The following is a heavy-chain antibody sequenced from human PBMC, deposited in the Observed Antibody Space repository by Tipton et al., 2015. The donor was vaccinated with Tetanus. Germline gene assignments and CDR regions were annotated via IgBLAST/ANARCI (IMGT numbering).Heavy chain of an antibody. Sequence: TLSLTCTVSGGSISSYYWSWIRQPPGKGLEWIGEINHSGSTNYNPSLKSRVTISVDTSKNQFSLKLSSVTAADTAVYYCARGLRGIVDYWGQGTLVTVSS. V-gene: IGHV4-34*01. J-gene: IGHJ4*02. CDR1: GGSISSYY. D-gene: IGHD3-10*01. CDR2: INHSGST. CDR3: ARGLRGIVDY.